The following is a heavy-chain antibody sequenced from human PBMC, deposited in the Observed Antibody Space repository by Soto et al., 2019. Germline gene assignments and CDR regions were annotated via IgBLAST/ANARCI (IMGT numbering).Heavy chain of an antibody. CDR1: GGSFTSNNW. D-gene: IGHD1-7*01. Sequence: QVQLQESGPGLVKPSGTLSLTCAVSGGSFTSNNWWTWVRPHPGQGLEWIGEIYRTGSTNYNPSLKSRVTISLVKSENQFSLKVTSLTAADTAVYYCASRDPGTSVDYWGQGTLVTVSS. CDR3: ASRDPGTSVDY. V-gene: IGHV4-4*02. CDR2: IYRTGST. J-gene: IGHJ4*02.